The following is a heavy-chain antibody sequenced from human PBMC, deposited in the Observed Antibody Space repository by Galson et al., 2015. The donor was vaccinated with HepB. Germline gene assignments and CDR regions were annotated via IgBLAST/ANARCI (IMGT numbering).Heavy chain of an antibody. CDR1: GYTLTELS. CDR3: ARVGASWGSSSWYGVDYYYYYMDV. J-gene: IGHJ6*03. Sequence: SVKVSCKVSGYTLTELSMHWVRQAPGKGLEWMGGFDPEDGETIYAQKFQGRVTMTEDTSTDTAYMELNSLRAEDTAVYYCARVGASWGSSSWYGVDYYYYYMDVWGKGTTLTVSS. D-gene: IGHD6-13*01. V-gene: IGHV1-24*01. CDR2: FDPEDGET.